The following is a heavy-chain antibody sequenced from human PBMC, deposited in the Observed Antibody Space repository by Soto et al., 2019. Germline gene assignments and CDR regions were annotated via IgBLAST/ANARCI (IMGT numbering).Heavy chain of an antibody. CDR1: GFTFSSYA. CDR2: ISYDGSNK. CDR3: AWELLTVY. D-gene: IGHD2-8*01. Sequence: HPGGSLRLSCAASGFTFSSYAMHWVRQAPGKGLEWVAVISYDGSNKYYADSVKGRFTISRDNSKNTLYLQMNSLRAEDTAVYYCAWELLTVYWGQGTLVTVSS. J-gene: IGHJ4*02. V-gene: IGHV3-30-3*01.